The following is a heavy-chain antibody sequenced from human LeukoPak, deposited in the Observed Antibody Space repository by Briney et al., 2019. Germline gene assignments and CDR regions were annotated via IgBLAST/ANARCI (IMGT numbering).Heavy chain of an antibody. Sequence: PGGSLRLSCAAPALTFTTHCLTWVRQAPGKGLQCVSSISSSSNYIYYADSVKGRFTISRDNAKNSLYLQMNSLRAEDTAVYYCARVPHAMVRGVIITEFYFDYWGQGTLVTVSS. CDR1: ALTFTTHC. J-gene: IGHJ4*02. V-gene: IGHV3-21*01. D-gene: IGHD3-10*01. CDR3: ARVPHAMVRGVIITEFYFDY. CDR2: ISSSSNYI.